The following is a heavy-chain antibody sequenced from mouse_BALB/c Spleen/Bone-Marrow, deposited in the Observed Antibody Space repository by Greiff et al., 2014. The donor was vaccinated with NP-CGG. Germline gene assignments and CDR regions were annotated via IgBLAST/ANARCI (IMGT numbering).Heavy chain of an antibody. D-gene: IGHD2-14*01. Sequence: QVQLKDSGAELVRPGVSVKISCKGSGYTFTDYAIHWVKQSYAKSLEWIGLISGYYGDAIYNQKFKGKATMTVDKSSRTAYMDLARLTSEDSAIYYCARSGKVRNAMDYWGQGTSVTVSS. CDR1: GYTFTDYA. CDR2: ISGYYGDA. CDR3: ARSGKVRNAMDY. V-gene: IGHV1-67*01. J-gene: IGHJ4*01.